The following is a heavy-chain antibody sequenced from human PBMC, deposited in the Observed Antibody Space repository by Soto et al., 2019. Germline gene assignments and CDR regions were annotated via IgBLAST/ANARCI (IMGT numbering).Heavy chain of an antibody. CDR2: INAGNGNT. V-gene: IGHV1-3*01. CDR1: RYTFTSYA. D-gene: IGHD3-3*01. Sequence: ASVKVSCQASRYTFTSYAMHWVRQAPGQRLEWMGWINAGNGNTKYSQKFQGRVTITRDTSASTAYMELSSLRSEDTAVYYCACGGPAYYDFWGGYPTYYYYYYGMDVWGQGTTVTVSS. CDR3: ACGGPAYYDFWGGYPTYYYYYYGMDV. J-gene: IGHJ6*02.